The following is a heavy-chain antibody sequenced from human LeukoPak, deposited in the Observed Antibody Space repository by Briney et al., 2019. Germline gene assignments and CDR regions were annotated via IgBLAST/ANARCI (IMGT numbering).Heavy chain of an antibody. J-gene: IGHJ3*02. Sequence: GGSLRLSCAASGFTFSSYAMHWVRQAPGKGLEWVAVISYDGSNKYYADSVKGRFTISRDNSKNTLYLQMNSLRAEDTAVYYCATIDLLGAFDIWGQGTMVTVSS. CDR2: ISYDGSNK. CDR1: GFTFSSYA. CDR3: ATIDLLGAFDI. D-gene: IGHD3-3*01. V-gene: IGHV3-30-3*01.